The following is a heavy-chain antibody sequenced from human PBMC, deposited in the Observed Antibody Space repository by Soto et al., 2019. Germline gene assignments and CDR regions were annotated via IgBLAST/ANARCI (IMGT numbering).Heavy chain of an antibody. CDR1: GFTVSSNY. D-gene: IGHD6-6*01. Sequence: EVQLVESGGGLVQPGGSLRLSCAASGFTVSSNYMSWVRQAPGKGLEWVSVIYSGGSTYYADSVKGRFTISRDNSKNTLYLQMNSLRAEDTAVYYCARDAQEYSSSPRGEAFDIWGQGTMVTVSS. V-gene: IGHV3-66*01. CDR3: ARDAQEYSSSPRGEAFDI. CDR2: IYSGGST. J-gene: IGHJ3*02.